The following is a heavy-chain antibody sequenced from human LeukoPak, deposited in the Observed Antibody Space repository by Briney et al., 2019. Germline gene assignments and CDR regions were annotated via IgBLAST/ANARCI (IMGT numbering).Heavy chain of an antibody. CDR3: AKGDYGDYPADALDI. V-gene: IGHV3-9*01. CDR2: ISWNSGSI. Sequence: GGSLRLSCAASGFTFYDYAMHWVRQAPGKGLEWVSGISWNSGSIGYADSVKGRFTISRDNAKNSLYLQMNSLRAEDTALYYCAKGDYGDYPADALDIWGQGTMVTVSS. J-gene: IGHJ3*02. CDR1: GFTFYDYA. D-gene: IGHD4-17*01.